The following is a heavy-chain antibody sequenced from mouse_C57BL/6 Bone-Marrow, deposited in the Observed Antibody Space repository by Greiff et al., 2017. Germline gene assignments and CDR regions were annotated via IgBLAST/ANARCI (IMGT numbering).Heavy chain of an antibody. V-gene: IGHV1-64*01. Sequence: VQLQQPGAELVKPGASVKLSCKASGYTFTSYWMHWVKQRPGQGLEWIGMIHPNSGSTNYNEKFKSKATLTVDKSSSTAYMQLSSLTSEDSAVYYCARTDSNYDFDYWGQGTTLTVSS. CDR2: IHPNSGST. CDR1: GYTFTSYW. D-gene: IGHD2-5*01. CDR3: ARTDSNYDFDY. J-gene: IGHJ2*01.